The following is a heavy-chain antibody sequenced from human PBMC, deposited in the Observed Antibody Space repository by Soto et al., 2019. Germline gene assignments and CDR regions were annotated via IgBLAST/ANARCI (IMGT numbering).Heavy chain of an antibody. D-gene: IGHD1-26*01. CDR2: NVPMYDSV. CDR1: GGTLNTYT. Sequence: QVQLVQPGAEVRKPGASVKVSCEASGGTLNTYTINWMRQAPGRGLECVGQNVPMYDSVSYAEKFQGRVTITADKTTKTAYMEMTSLSSEDMALYFCATWRSYSGSYCFDYWGQGTLVTVSS. J-gene: IGHJ4*02. CDR3: ATWRSYSGSYCFDY. V-gene: IGHV1-69*06.